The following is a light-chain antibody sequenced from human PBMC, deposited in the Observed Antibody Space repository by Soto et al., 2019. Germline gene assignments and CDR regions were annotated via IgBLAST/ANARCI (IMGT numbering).Light chain of an antibody. V-gene: IGKV3-20*01. CDR1: QSVSSSY. CDR2: GAS. J-gene: IGKJ5*01. CDR3: QQYGSSPRVT. Sequence: EIVLTQSPGTLSLSPGERATLSCRASQSVSSSYLAWYQQKPGQAPRLLIYGASSRATGIPDRFSGSGSGTDFTLTSSRLEPEDLAVDYCQQYGSSPRVTFGQGTRLEIK.